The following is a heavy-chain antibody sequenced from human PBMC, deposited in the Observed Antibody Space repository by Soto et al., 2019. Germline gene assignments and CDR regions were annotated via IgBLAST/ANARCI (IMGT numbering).Heavy chain of an antibody. CDR2: IYYSGST. CDR1: GGSVSTGPYF. CDR3: ARESTLRFLEWPYFDN. Sequence: QVHLQESGPGLVKPSETLSLTCTVSGGSVSTGPYFWSWIRQPPGKGLEWIGCIYYSGSTNYNPSLTSRLTISVDTSKNQFSLKLSSVTAADTAVYYCARESTLRFLEWPYFDNRGQGTLVTVSS. D-gene: IGHD3-3*01. J-gene: IGHJ4*02. V-gene: IGHV4-61*01.